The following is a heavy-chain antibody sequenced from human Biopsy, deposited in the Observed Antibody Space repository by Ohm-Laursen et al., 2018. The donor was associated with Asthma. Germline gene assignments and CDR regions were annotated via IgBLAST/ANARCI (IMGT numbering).Heavy chain of an antibody. CDR3: TRKAGSCISRTCYSLDF. CDR2: INSVFGTT. Sequence: ASVKVSCKSLGGTFNTYVIGWVRQAPGQGLEWMGGINSVFGTTTYPQKFQDRVTITADGSTSTVYMELSSLRSEDTAVYYCTRKAGSCISRTCYSLDFWGQGTLVTVSS. V-gene: IGHV1-69*13. CDR1: GGTFNTYV. D-gene: IGHD2-2*01. J-gene: IGHJ4*02.